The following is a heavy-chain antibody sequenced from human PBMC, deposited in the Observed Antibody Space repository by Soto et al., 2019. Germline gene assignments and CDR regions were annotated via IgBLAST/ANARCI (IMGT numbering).Heavy chain of an antibody. V-gene: IGHV3-30*18. CDR3: AKDLGYSYGGFFDY. CDR1: GFIFSNYG. J-gene: IGHJ4*02. CDR2: VSSAGSTK. Sequence: QVQLVESGGGVVQPERSLILSCAASGFIFSNYGMHWVRQAPGKGLEWVAVVSSAGSTKYYADSVKGRFTISRDNSKNTVFLQMNSLRAEDTAVYYCAKDLGYSYGGFFDYWGQGTLVTVSS. D-gene: IGHD5-18*01.